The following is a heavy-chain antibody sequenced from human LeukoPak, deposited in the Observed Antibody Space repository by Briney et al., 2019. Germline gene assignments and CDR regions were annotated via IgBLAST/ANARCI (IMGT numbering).Heavy chain of an antibody. V-gene: IGHV1-2*02. CDR1: GYTFTGYY. D-gene: IGHD6-13*01. Sequence: ASVKVSCKASGYTFTGYYMHWVRQAPGQGLEWMGWISPNSGGTNYAQKFQGRVTMTRDTSITTAYMELSRLRSDDTAVYYCARSSSSWYNAFDIWGQGTLVTVSS. J-gene: IGHJ3*02. CDR2: ISPNSGGT. CDR3: ARSSSSWYNAFDI.